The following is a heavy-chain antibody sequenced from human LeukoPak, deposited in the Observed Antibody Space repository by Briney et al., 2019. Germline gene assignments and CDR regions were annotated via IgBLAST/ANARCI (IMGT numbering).Heavy chain of an antibody. J-gene: IGHJ4*02. D-gene: IGHD6-19*01. CDR3: AKDLIAVAGFVDY. Sequence: GSLRLSFAASGFPFSSYGMHWVRPAPGKGLEWVAFIRYDGSNKYYADSVKGRFTISRDNSKNTLYLQMDSLRAEDTAVYYCAKDLIAVAGFVDYWGQGTPVTVSS. CDR2: IRYDGSNK. V-gene: IGHV3-30*02. CDR1: GFPFSSYG.